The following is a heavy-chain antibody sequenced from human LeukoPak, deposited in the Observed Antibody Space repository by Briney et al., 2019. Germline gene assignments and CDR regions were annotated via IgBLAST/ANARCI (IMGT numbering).Heavy chain of an antibody. V-gene: IGHV3-74*01. D-gene: IGHD3-22*01. CDR1: GFSFSTYW. Sequence: GGSLRLSCAASGFSFSTYWMHWVRQAPGKGLVWVSRIKSDGSTNYADSVKGRFTISRDNAKNTVSLQMNSLRPEDTGVYYCARAPSEIGGYYPEYFRHWGQGTLVTVSS. CDR2: IKSDGST. J-gene: IGHJ1*01. CDR3: ARAPSEIGGYYPEYFRH.